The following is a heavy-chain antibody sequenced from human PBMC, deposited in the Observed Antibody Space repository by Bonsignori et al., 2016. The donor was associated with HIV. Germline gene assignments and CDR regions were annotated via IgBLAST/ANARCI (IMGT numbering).Heavy chain of an antibody. CDR3: ARGRTAGGWYVDY. Sequence: WIRQPPGKGLEWVANIWRDGSEKYFVDSVKGRFTLSRDNTKNSLFLQMSSLRAEDTAVYYCARGRTAGGWYVDYWGQGSLVTVSS. CDR2: IWRDGSEK. D-gene: IGHD6-19*01. V-gene: IGHV3-7*03. J-gene: IGHJ4*02.